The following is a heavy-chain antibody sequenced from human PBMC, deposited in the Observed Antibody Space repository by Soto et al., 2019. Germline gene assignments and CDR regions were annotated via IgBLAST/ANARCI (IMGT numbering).Heavy chain of an antibody. CDR3: ARAGYYDFWSALDL. D-gene: IGHD3-3*01. J-gene: IGHJ2*01. CDR2: INHSGST. V-gene: IGHV4-34*01. CDR1: VGSFSGYY. Sequence: AETLSLTCCVYVGSFSGYYWSWIRQPPGKGLEWIGEINHSGSTNYNPSLKSRVTISVDTSKNQFSLKLSSVTAADTAVYYCARAGYYDFWSALDLWGRGTLVTVSS.